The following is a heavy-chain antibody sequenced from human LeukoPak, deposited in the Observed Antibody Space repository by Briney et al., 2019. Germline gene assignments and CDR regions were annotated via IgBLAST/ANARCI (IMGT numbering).Heavy chain of an antibody. V-gene: IGHV4-59*01. CDR3: ARVHSGTVWAFDI. J-gene: IGHJ3*02. CDR2: IYYSGST. D-gene: IGHD1-26*01. Sequence: SETLSLTCTVSGGSISSYYWSWIRQPPGKGLEWIGYIYYSGSTNYNSSLKSRVTISVDTSKNQLSLKLTSVTAADTAVYYCARVHSGTVWAFDIWGQGTMVTVSS. CDR1: GGSISSYY.